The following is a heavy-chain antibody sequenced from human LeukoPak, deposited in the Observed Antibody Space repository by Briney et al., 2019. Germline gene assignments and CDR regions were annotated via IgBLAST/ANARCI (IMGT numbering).Heavy chain of an antibody. J-gene: IGHJ4*02. CDR3: AKVLFPGGHAISDY. V-gene: IGHV3-23*01. Sequence: AGGSLRLSCAASGFIFSNYAMNWVRQAPGKGLEWVSTIRESGGDTHYADSVKGRFTISRDNSKSTLYLQMDSLRAEDTAVYYCAKVLFPGGHAISDYWGQGTLVTVSS. CDR2: IRESGGDT. CDR1: GFIFSNYA. D-gene: IGHD2-15*01.